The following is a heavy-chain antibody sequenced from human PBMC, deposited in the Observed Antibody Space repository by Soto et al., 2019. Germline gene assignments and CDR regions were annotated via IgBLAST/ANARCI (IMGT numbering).Heavy chain of an antibody. V-gene: IGHV4-39*01. CDR2: IYYSGST. D-gene: IGHD6-19*01. Sequence: QLQLQESGPGLVKPSETLSLTCTVSGGSISSSSYYWGWIRQPPGKGLEWIVSIYYSGSTYSNPSLKSRVSIPVATSTDRFSRKRCAVAAAVTVVYFCARHGRAVSGSLSPKNFDHWGQGTLVTDSS. CDR1: GGSISSSSYY. CDR3: ARHGRAVSGSLSPKNFDH. J-gene: IGHJ4*02.